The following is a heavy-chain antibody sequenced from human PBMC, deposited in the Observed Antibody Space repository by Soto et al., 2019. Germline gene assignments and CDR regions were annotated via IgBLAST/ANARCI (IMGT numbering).Heavy chain of an antibody. J-gene: IGHJ6*02. Sequence: PGGSLRLSCAASGFTFSDYYMSWIRQAPGKGLEWVSYISSSGSTIYYADSVKGRFTISRDNAKNSLYLQMNSLRAEDTAVYYCARGYCISTSCYDSYYYGMDVWGQGTTVTVSS. CDR3: ARGYCISTSCYDSYYYGMDV. V-gene: IGHV3-11*01. CDR1: GFTFSDYY. CDR2: ISSSGSTI. D-gene: IGHD2-2*01.